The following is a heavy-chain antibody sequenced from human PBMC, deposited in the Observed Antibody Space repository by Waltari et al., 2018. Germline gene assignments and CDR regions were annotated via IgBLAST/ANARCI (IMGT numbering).Heavy chain of an antibody. J-gene: IGHJ2*01. CDR3: ARRGRLVRPDWYFDL. D-gene: IGHD6-19*01. V-gene: IGHV4-34*01. CDR1: GGSFSGYC. CDR2: INHSGST. Sequence: QVQLQQWGAGLLKPSETLSLTCAVYGGSFSGYCWSWIRQPPGKGLEWIGEINHSGSTNYNPSLKSRVTISVDTSKNQFSLKLSSVTAADTAVYYCARRGRLVRPDWYFDLWGRGTLVTVSS.